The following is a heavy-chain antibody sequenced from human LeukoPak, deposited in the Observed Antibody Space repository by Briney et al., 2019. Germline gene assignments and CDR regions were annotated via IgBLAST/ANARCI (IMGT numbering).Heavy chain of an antibody. J-gene: IGHJ5*02. V-gene: IGHV4-34*01. CDR2: INHSGST. D-gene: IGHD3-3*02. Sequence: PSETLSLTCAVYGGSFSGYYWSWIRQPPGKGLEWIGEINHSGSTNYNPSLKSRVTISVDTSKNQPSLKLSSVTAADTAVYYCARGGGISWFDPWGQGTLVTVSS. CDR3: ARGGGISWFDP. CDR1: GGSFSGYY.